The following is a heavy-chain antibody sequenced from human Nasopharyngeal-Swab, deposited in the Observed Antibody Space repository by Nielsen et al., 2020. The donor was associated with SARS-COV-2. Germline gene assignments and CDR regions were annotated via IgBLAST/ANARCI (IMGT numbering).Heavy chain of an antibody. D-gene: IGHD1-26*01. CDR1: GYSFTSYW. V-gene: IGHV5-51*01. CDR2: IYPRDSDT. Sequence: GESLKISCKGSGYSFTSYWIAWVRQMPGKGLEWMGIIYPRDSDTRYSPSFQGQVTISADKSISTAYLQWSSLKASDSAMYYCARLPAYTTSFRMEDWGQGTLVSVSS. J-gene: IGHJ4*02. CDR3: ARLPAYTTSFRMED.